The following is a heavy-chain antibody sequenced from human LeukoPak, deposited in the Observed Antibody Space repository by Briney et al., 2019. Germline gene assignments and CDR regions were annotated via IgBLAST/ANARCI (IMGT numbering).Heavy chain of an antibody. J-gene: IGHJ5*02. CDR3: TRNNWFDP. Sequence: GSLRLSCAASGVTFSRYAMSWVRQSPGKGLEWIGEINHSGTTKYNPSLKSRVTISVDTPQNQFSLRLSSVTAADTAVYYCTRNNWFDPWGQGTLVTVSS. CDR1: GVTFSRYA. V-gene: IGHV4-34*01. CDR2: INHSGTT.